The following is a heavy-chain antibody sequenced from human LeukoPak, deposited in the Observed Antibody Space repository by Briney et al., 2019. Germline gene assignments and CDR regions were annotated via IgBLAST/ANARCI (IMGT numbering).Heavy chain of an antibody. V-gene: IGHV3-30*02. J-gene: IGHJ4*02. CDR1: GFTFSSYG. Sequence: GGSLRLSCAASGFTFSSYGMHWVRQAPGKGLEWVAFIRYDGSNKYYADSVKGRFTISRDNSKNTLYLQMNSLGAEDTAVYYCANGITMIVVVNDFDYWGQGTLVTVSS. CDR3: ANGITMIVVVNDFDY. D-gene: IGHD3-22*01. CDR2: IRYDGSNK.